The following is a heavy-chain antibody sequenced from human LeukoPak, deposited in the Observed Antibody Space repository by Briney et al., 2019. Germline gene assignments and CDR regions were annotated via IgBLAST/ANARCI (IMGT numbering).Heavy chain of an antibody. J-gene: IGHJ3*02. CDR3: AKDETVTTFLAAFDI. Sequence: GTSLRLSCAASGFIFRNYGMHWVRQAPGKGLEWVTFMAYDGSKKYYADSVKGRFTISRDNSRNTLYLQMNGLRVEDTAVYYCAKDETVTTFLAAFDIWGQGTMVTVSS. V-gene: IGHV3-30*18. D-gene: IGHD4-17*01. CDR1: GFIFRNYG. CDR2: MAYDGSKK.